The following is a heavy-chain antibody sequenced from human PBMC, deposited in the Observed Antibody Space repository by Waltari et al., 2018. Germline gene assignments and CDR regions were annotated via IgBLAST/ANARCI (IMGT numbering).Heavy chain of an antibody. CDR2: IIPKNGGS. J-gene: IGHJ5*02. D-gene: IGHD3-16*01. CDR1: GYSFTDNY. Sequence: QVQLVQSGAEVKNPGASVKVSCKASGYSFTDNYLHWVRQAPGQGLEWMGWIIPKNGGSNYAQKFQGRVTMTRDRATSTVYMDLSGLRSEDPAVYYCARRWGSSWFDLWGHRTLITVSS. CDR3: ARRWGSSWFDL. V-gene: IGHV1-2*02.